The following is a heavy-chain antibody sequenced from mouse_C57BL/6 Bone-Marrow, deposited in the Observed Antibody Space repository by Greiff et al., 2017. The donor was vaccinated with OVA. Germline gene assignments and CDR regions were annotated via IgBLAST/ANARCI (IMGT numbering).Heavy chain of an antibody. CDR2: IYPGGGYT. D-gene: IGHD1-1*01. V-gene: IGHV1-63*01. J-gene: IGHJ3*01. Sequence: QVHVKQSGAELVRPGTSVKMSCKASGYTFTNYWIGWAKQRPGHGLEWIGDIYPGGGYTNYNEKCKGKATLTADKSSSTAYMQFSSLTSEDSAIYYCARWGYYGSRAWFAYWGQGTLVTVSA. CDR1: GYTFTNYW. CDR3: ARWGYYGSRAWFAY.